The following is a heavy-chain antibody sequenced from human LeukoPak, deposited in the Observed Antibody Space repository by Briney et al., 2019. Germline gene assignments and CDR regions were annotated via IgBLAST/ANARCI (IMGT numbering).Heavy chain of an antibody. D-gene: IGHD3-10*01. J-gene: IGHJ4*02. CDR3: ASLIAVTIDY. CDR2: IYHSGST. V-gene: IGHV4-38-2*02. CDR1: GYSISSGYY. Sequence: SETLSLTCTVSGYSISSGYYWGWIRQPPGKGLEWIGSIYHSGSTYYNPSLKSRVTISVDTSKNQFSLKLSSVTAADTAVYYCASLIAVTIDYWGQGTLVTVSS.